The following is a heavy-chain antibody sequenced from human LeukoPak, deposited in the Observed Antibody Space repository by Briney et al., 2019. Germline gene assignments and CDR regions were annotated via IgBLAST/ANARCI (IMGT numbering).Heavy chain of an antibody. D-gene: IGHD3-22*01. J-gene: IGHJ4*02. CDR1: GYTFTSYG. Sequence: VASVKVSCKASGYTFTSYGISCVRQAPGQGLEWMGWISAYNGNTNYAQKLQGRVTMTTDTSTSTAYMELRSLRSDDTAVYYCARDGPYDSSGYYPFDYWGQGTLVTVSS. CDR2: ISAYNGNT. V-gene: IGHV1-18*01. CDR3: ARDGPYDSSGYYPFDY.